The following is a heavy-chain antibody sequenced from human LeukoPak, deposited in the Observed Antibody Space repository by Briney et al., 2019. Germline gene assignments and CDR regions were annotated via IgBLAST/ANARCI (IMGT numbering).Heavy chain of an antibody. Sequence: ASVKVSCKASGYTFTSYAMHWVRQAPGQRLEWMGWINAGNGNTKYSQKFRGRVTITRDTSASTAYMELSSLRSEDTAVYYCARVRIAVAGKGGFDYWGQGTLVTVSS. CDR3: ARVRIAVAGKGGFDY. CDR2: INAGNGNT. V-gene: IGHV1-3*01. CDR1: GYTFTSYA. D-gene: IGHD6-19*01. J-gene: IGHJ4*02.